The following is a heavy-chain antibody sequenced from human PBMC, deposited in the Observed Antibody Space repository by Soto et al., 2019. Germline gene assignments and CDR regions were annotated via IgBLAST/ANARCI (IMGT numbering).Heavy chain of an antibody. CDR2: INANNGST. Sequence: ASVKVSCKASGYTFTSYYMHWVRQAPGQGLEWIGMINANNGSTSYAQKFQGRVTMTTDTSTSTAYMELRSLRSDDTAVYYCARGEKGDYEDDYWGQGTLVTVSS. CDR3: ARGEKGDYEDDY. D-gene: IGHD4-17*01. CDR1: GYTFTSYY. V-gene: IGHV1-46*01. J-gene: IGHJ4*02.